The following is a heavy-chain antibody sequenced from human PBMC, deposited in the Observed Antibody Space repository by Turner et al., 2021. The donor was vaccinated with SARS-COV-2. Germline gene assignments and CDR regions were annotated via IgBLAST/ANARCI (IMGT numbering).Heavy chain of an antibody. J-gene: IGHJ2*01. CDR1: GGSFSGYY. D-gene: IGHD7-27*01. CDR3: ARVWVRWWYFDL. Sequence: QVQLQQWGAGLLKPSETLSLTCAVYGGSFSGYYWSWIRQHPGKGLEWIGEINHSGSTNYNPSLKSRVTISVDTSKNQFSLKLSSVTAADTAVYYCARVWVRWWYFDLWGRGTLVTVSS. CDR2: INHSGST. V-gene: IGHV4-34*01.